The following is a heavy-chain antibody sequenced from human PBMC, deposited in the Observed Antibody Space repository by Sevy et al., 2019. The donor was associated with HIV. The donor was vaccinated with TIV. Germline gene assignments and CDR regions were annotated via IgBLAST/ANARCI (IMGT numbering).Heavy chain of an antibody. D-gene: IGHD5-12*01. CDR1: GYTFTGYY. J-gene: IGHJ4*02. CDR2: INPNSGGT. Sequence: ASVKVSCKASGYTFTGYYMHWVRQAPGQGLEWMGRINPNSGGTNYAQKFQGRVTMSRDTSISTAYMELSRLRSDDTAVYFCVRVPDIVPHGGDDYWGQGTLVTVSS. V-gene: IGHV1-2*06. CDR3: VRVPDIVPHGGDDY.